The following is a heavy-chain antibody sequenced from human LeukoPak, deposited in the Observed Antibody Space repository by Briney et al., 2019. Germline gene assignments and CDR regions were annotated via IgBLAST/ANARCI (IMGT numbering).Heavy chain of an antibody. D-gene: IGHD5-12*01. CDR2: ISTTGNT. Sequence: SETLSLTCTVSGDSISGYYWSWIRQSAGKGLEYIGRISTTGNTNDIPSLKSRVTMSLDTSKNQFFLKLSSVTAADTAVYYCARRFGYRYYFDYWGQGTLVTVSS. CDR1: GDSISGYY. CDR3: ARRFGYRYYFDY. V-gene: IGHV4-4*07. J-gene: IGHJ4*02.